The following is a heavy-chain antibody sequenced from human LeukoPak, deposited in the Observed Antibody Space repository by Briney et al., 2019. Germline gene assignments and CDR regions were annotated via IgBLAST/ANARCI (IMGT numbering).Heavy chain of an antibody. J-gene: IGHJ4*02. CDR1: GGSISSSSYY. D-gene: IGHD6-13*01. CDR3: ARGTSSSWYRWFDY. CDR2: IYYSGST. Sequence: SSETLSLTCTVSGGSISSSSYYWGWIRQPPGKGLEWIGSIYYSGSTYYNPTLKGRVTISVDTSKNQFSLKLSSVTAADTAVYYCARGTSSSWYRWFDYWGQGTLVTVSS. V-gene: IGHV4-39*01.